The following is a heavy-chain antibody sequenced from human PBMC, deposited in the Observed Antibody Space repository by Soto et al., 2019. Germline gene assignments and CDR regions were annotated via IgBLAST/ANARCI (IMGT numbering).Heavy chain of an antibody. CDR2: ITSTGSTR. CDR3: AKVYCTGSDCLRYFDY. J-gene: IGHJ4*02. D-gene: IGHD2-8*02. V-gene: IGHV3-48*03. Sequence: GGSLRLSCAASGFTFSSYEMNWVRQAPGKGLEWVSDITSTGSTRYYADSVKGRFTISRDNAKNSLYLQMNSLRAEDTAVYYSAKVYCTGSDCLRYFDYWGQGTLVTVSS. CDR1: GFTFSSYE.